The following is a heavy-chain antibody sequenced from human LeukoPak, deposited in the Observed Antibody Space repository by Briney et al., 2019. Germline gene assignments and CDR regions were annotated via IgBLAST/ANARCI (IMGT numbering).Heavy chain of an antibody. CDR1: GYTFTSYG. Sequence: ASVKVSCKASGYTFTSYGISWVRQAPGQGLEWMGWISAYNGNTNYAQKLQGRVTMTTDTSTSTAYMELRSLRSDDTAVYYCARDQSVYGNYYDSSGYYYPEEIFDCWGQGTLVTVSS. J-gene: IGHJ4*02. D-gene: IGHD3-22*01. V-gene: IGHV1-18*01. CDR3: ARDQSVYGNYYDSSGYYYPEEIFDC. CDR2: ISAYNGNT.